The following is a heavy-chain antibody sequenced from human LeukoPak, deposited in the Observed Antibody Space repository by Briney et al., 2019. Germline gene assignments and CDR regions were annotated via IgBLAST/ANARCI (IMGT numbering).Heavy chain of an antibody. Sequence: GGSLTLSCAASGLTFSRFAMHWVRQAPGKGLEWVALISYDGSNKYYADSVKGRFTISRDNSKNTVYLQMNSLRAEDTAVYYCARFYGGSAFDIWGQGTMVTVSS. D-gene: IGHD3-16*01. CDR1: GLTFSRFA. CDR2: ISYDGSNK. J-gene: IGHJ3*02. V-gene: IGHV3-30-3*01. CDR3: ARFYGGSAFDI.